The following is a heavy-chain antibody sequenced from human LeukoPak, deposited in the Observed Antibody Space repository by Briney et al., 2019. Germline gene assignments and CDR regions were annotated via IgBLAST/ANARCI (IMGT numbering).Heavy chain of an antibody. Sequence: GASVKVSCKASGYTFTGYHMHWVRQAPGQGLEWMGRINPNSGDTNYAQKLQGRVTMTTDTSTSTAYMELRSLRSEDTAVYYCARCLRNAVYGGNSYYFDYWGQGTLVTVSS. V-gene: IGHV1-2*06. CDR3: ARCLRNAVYGGNSYYFDY. D-gene: IGHD4-23*01. CDR1: GYTFTGYH. J-gene: IGHJ4*02. CDR2: INPNSGDT.